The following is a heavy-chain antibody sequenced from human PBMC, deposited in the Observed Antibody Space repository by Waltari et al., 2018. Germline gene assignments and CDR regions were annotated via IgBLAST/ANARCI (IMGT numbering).Heavy chain of an antibody. Sequence: QLQLQESGPGLVKPSETLSLTCTVSGGSISSSSYYWGWLRQPPGKGLEWIGSVYYSGSTYYNPTLKRRVTISVDTSKNQFSLKLSSVTAADTAVYYCARHERGIVVVPAAMDYWGQGTLVTVSS. D-gene: IGHD2-2*01. V-gene: IGHV4-39*01. CDR3: ARHERGIVVVPAAMDY. J-gene: IGHJ4*02. CDR1: GGSISSSSYY. CDR2: VYYSGST.